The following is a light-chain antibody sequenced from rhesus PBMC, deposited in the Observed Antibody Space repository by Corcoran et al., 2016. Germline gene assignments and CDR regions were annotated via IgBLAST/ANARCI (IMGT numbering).Light chain of an antibody. V-gene: IGKV1-22*01. CDR1: QSFSSW. J-gene: IGKJ2*01. CDR3: QQYSSSPYS. CDR2: KAS. Sequence: DIQMTQSPSSLSASVGDTVTITCRASQSFSSWLAWYQQQQGKSPKLLIYKASSLQSGVPSRFSGTGSGTDFTLTISSLKSEDFETYYCQQYSSSPYSFGQGTKVEIK.